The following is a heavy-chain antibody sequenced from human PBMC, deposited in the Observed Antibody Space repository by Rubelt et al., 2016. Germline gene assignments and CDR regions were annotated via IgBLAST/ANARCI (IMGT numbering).Heavy chain of an antibody. V-gene: IGHV4-34*01. CDR3: ASQKGGTVTT. D-gene: IGHD4-17*01. CDR1: GGSFSGYY. CDR2: INPSGST. J-gene: IGHJ4*02. Sequence: QVQLRQWGAGLLKPSETLSVTCAVYGGSFSGYYWSWIRQPPGKGLEWIGEINPSGSTNYNPSLKSRVTISVDTSKNQFSLKLNSVTAADTTMYYCASQKGGTVTTWGQGTLVTVSS.